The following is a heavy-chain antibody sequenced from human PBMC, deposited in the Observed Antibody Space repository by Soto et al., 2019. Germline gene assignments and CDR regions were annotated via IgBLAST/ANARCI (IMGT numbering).Heavy chain of an antibody. J-gene: IGHJ6*03. Sequence: ASVKVSCKASGYTFTSYGISWVRQAPGQGLEWMGWISAYNGNTNYAQKLQGRVTMTTDTSTSTAYMELRSLRSDDTAVYYCARVVWRYCSGGSCYSPDYYYYMDVWGKGTTVTVSS. CDR2: ISAYNGNT. D-gene: IGHD2-15*01. CDR1: GYTFTSYG. CDR3: ARVVWRYCSGGSCYSPDYYYYMDV. V-gene: IGHV1-18*01.